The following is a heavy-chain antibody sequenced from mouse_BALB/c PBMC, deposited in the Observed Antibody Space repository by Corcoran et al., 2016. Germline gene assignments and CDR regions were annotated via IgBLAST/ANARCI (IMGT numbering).Heavy chain of an antibody. CDR2: ISAYTGES. CDR3: ARWGYYGSSYWYFDV. V-gene: IGHV9-3-1*01. Sequence: QILLVQSGPERKKPGATVMISCWASGYTFTNYGMNWVKQAPGKGLKGMGWISAYTGESTYVDDFKGRFAFSLEIYASTVYLQINNLKNEDTATYFCARWGYYGSSYWYFDVWGAGTTVTVSS. CDR1: GYTFTNYG. J-gene: IGHJ1*01. D-gene: IGHD1-1*01.